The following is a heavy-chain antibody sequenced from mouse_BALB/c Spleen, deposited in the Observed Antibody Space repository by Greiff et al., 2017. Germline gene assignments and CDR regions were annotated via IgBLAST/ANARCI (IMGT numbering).Heavy chain of an antibody. J-gene: IGHJ2*01. CDR1: GYTFTSYN. CDR3: ARWDRYGYYFDY. Sequence: LQQSGAELVKPGASVKMSCKASGYTFTSYNMHWVKQTPGQGLEWIGAIYPGNGDTSYNQKFKGKATLTADKSSSTAYMQLSSLTSEDSAVYYCARWDRYGYYFDYWGQGTTLTVSS. V-gene: IGHV1-12*01. D-gene: IGHD2-14*01. CDR2: IYPGNGDT.